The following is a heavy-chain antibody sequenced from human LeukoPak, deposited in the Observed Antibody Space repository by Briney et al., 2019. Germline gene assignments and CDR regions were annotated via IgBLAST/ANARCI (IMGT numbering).Heavy chain of an antibody. CDR2: INTNTGNP. J-gene: IGHJ5*02. Sequence: ASVKVSCKASGYTFTSYAMNWVRQAPGQGLEWMGWINTNTGNPTYAQGFTGRFVFSLDTSVSTAYLQISSLKAEDTAVYYCARVMDYDFWSGYYGVWFDPWGQGTLVTVSS. CDR3: ARVMDYDFWSGYYGVWFDP. D-gene: IGHD3-3*01. V-gene: IGHV7-4-1*02. CDR1: GYTFTSYA.